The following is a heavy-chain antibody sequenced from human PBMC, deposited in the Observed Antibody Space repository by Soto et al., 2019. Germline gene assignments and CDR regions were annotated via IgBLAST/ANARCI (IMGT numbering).Heavy chain of an antibody. CDR3: TKDTRDYYGSGSTRFDY. V-gene: IGHV3-9*01. D-gene: IGHD3-10*01. CDR2: IRWNGGTT. CDR1: GFNFDDYA. Sequence: EVQLVESGGGLVQPGRSLRLSCAASGFNFDDYAMHWVRQAPGKGPEWVSGIRWNGGTTDYADSVKGRFTISRDNAKNALYLQMTGLRAEDTALYYCTKDTRDYYGSGSTRFDYWGQGTLVTVSS. J-gene: IGHJ4*02.